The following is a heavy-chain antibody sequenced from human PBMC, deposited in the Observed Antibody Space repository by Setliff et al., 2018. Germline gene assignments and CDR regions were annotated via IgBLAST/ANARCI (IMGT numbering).Heavy chain of an antibody. CDR3: AHRPKMGSDGFYSAFDM. V-gene: IGHV2-5*02. J-gene: IGHJ3*02. D-gene: IGHD2-15*01. Sequence: KSGPTLVNPTQPLTLTCTLSGFSLTTTGVAVGWIRQPPGKALEWLALIYWDDDKRYSPSLKSRLTIVKDTSKNQVVLTMTNMDPVDTATYYCAHRPKMGSDGFYSAFDMWGQGTMVTVSS. CDR1: GFSLTTTGVA. CDR2: IYWDDDK.